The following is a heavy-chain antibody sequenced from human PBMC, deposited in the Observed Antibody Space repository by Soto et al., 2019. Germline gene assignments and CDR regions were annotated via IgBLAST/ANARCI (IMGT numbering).Heavy chain of an antibody. D-gene: IGHD2-2*01. J-gene: IGHJ5*01. CDR3: VSDQKYFRVNGNWFDY. Sequence: QVQLMQSGTEVKKPGASVTVSCKASGYTSADFGISWVRQAPGQGLEWMGWVSGNNGASNPAPKVQGRITMNLDTSTGVHYMALRSLRSDDTAIYYCVSDQKYFRVNGNWFDYWGQGTLVSVSS. CDR1: GYTSADFG. CDR2: VSGNNGAS. V-gene: IGHV1-18*04.